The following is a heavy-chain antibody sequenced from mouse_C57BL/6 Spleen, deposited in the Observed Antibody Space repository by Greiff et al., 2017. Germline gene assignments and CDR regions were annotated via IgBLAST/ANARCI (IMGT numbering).Heavy chain of an antibody. CDR3: ARNYGGSWGYFDY. Sequence: QVQLQQPGTELVKPGASVKLSCKASGYNFTSYWMHWVKQRPGQGLEWIGNINPSNGGTNYNEKFKSKATLTVDKSSSTAYLQLSSLTSEDSAVYYCARNYGGSWGYFDYWGQGTTLTVSS. V-gene: IGHV1-53*01. CDR1: GYNFTSYW. CDR2: INPSNGGT. D-gene: IGHD1-1*01. J-gene: IGHJ2*01.